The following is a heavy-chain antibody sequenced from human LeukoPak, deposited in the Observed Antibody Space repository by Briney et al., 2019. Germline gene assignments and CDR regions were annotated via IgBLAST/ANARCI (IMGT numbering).Heavy chain of an antibody. Sequence: GASVKVSCKTSGYTFTNYDINWVRQATGQGLEWMGWMNPNSGSTDYAQKFQGRVTMTRDTSISTAYMELSSLRAEDTAVYYCARGVGATYDYWGQGSLVTVSS. CDR1: GYTFTNYD. CDR3: ARGVGATYDY. V-gene: IGHV1-8*01. J-gene: IGHJ4*02. CDR2: MNPNSGST. D-gene: IGHD1-26*01.